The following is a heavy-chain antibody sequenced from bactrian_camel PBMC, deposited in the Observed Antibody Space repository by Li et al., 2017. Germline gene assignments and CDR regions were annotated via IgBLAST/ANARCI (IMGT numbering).Heavy chain of an antibody. CDR1: GFTYSSYC. CDR3: AARVRFCNGHWRSTIDFDY. D-gene: IGHD2*01. Sequence: HVQLVESGGGSVQAGGSLRLSCTRSGFTYSSYCMAWFRQPSGEEREAVVAIDFREAVASIDSTGITSYVDSAKGRFVISKDNAKNTLYLEMNSLKPEDTAMYYCAARVRFCNGHWRSTIDFDYWGQGTQVTV. V-gene: IGHV3S26*01. J-gene: IGHJ6*01. CDR2: IDFREAVASIDSTGIT.